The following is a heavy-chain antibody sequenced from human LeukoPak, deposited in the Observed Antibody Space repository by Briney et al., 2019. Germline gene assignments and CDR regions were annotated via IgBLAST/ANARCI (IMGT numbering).Heavy chain of an antibody. D-gene: IGHD2-15*01. Sequence: PGGSLRLSCAASGFTFSNFGMHWVRQAPGKGLEWVAAISSDGSNKFHADSVKGRLTISRDNSKNALYLQMNSLYSPVNTLRAEDTAVYYCARDSQGIEGGRRVGAMDVWGQGTTVTVSS. J-gene: IGHJ6*02. V-gene: IGHV3-30*03. CDR3: ARDSQGIEGGRRVGAMDV. CDR2: ISSDGSNK. CDR1: GFTFSNFG.